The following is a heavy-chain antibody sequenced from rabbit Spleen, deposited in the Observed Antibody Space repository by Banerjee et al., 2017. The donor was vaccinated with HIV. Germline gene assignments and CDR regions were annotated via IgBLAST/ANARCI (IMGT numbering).Heavy chain of an antibody. D-gene: IGHD8-1*01. J-gene: IGHJ6*01. CDR1: GFDFSNYG. CDR2: IDPVFGIA. V-gene: IGHV1S39*01. CDR3: ARDAGTSFSTYGMDL. Sequence: QEQLVESGGGLVQPGGSLKLSCKASGFDFSNYGVSWVRQAPGKGLEWIGYIDPVFGIAVYASWVNGRFTISKTSSTTVTLQMTSLTAADTATYFCARDAGTSFSTYGMDLWGPGTLVTVS.